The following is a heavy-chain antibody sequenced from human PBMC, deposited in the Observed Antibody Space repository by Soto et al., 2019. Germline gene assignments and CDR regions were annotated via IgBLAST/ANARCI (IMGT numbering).Heavy chain of an antibody. CDR2: ISGSGGST. Sequence: EVQLLESGGGLTQPGGSLRLSCAASGFTFSTYAMSWVRQAPGKGLEWVSSISGSGGSTHYADSVKGRFTISRDNSKNTAYLQMNSLRAEDTAVYYCAKKSGTGMDVWGQGTTVTVSS. J-gene: IGHJ6*02. CDR1: GFTFSTYA. D-gene: IGHD1-7*01. V-gene: IGHV3-23*01. CDR3: AKKSGTGMDV.